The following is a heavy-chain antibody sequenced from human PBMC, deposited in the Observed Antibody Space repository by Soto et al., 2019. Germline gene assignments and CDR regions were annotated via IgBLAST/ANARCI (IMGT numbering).Heavy chain of an antibody. Sequence: ASVKVSCKASGGTFNTYAISWVRQAPGQGLEWMGGIIPIFGTANYAQKFQGRVTITADESTSTAYMELSGLRAEDTAVYYCAREDYYDSSGYYGYWGQGTLVTVSS. J-gene: IGHJ4*02. V-gene: IGHV1-69*13. CDR1: GGTFNTYA. D-gene: IGHD3-22*01. CDR2: IIPIFGTA. CDR3: AREDYYDSSGYYGY.